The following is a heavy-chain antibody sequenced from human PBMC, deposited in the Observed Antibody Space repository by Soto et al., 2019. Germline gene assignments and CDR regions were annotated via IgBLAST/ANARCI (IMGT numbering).Heavy chain of an antibody. CDR2: ISFDGTKK. CDR1: GFTFNIYA. CDR3: AREDDYGYRYINYGLDV. J-gene: IGHJ6*02. Sequence: QAHLVESGGGVVQPGRSLRLSCAASGFTFNIYALHWVRQAPGKGLEWVAVISFDGTKKYYSDSVKGRFTISRDNLKNALWLQMNNLRVEDAALYFCAREDDYGYRYINYGLDVWGQGTTVTVSS. D-gene: IGHD4-17*01. V-gene: IGHV3-30-3*01.